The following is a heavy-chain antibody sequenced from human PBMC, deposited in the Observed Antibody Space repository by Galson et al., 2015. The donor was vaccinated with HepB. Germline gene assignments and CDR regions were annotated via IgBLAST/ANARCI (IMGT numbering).Heavy chain of an antibody. J-gene: IGHJ4*02. CDR1: GFTVSSNY. V-gene: IGHV3-53*01. CDR2: IYSGGST. Sequence: SLRLSCAASGFTVSSNYMSWVRQAPGKGLEWVSVIYSGGSTYYADSVKGRFTISRDNSKNTLYLQMNSLRAEDTAVYYCARVHFDYDGYYFDYWGQGTLVTVSS. D-gene: IGHD4-23*01. CDR3: ARVHFDYDGYYFDY.